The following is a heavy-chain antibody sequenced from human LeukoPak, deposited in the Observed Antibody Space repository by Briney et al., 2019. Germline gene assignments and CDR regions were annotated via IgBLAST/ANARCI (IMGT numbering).Heavy chain of an antibody. Sequence: GGSLRLSCAASGFTLSGYTMSWVRQAPGKGLEWVSYISITGSTIYYADSVRGRFTFSRDNAKNLLYLQINRLRDEDTAVYSCARYGGNSMFDHWGQGTLITVSS. CDR1: GFTLSGYT. J-gene: IGHJ5*02. D-gene: IGHD4-23*01. CDR3: ARYGGNSMFDH. V-gene: IGHV3-48*02. CDR2: ISITGSTI.